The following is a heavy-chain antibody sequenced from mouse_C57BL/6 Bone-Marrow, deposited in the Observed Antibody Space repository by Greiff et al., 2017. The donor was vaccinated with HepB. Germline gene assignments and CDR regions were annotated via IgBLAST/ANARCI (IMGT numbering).Heavy chain of an antibody. J-gene: IGHJ1*03. CDR1: GYTFTSYG. D-gene: IGHD1-1*01. Sequence: QVQLKESGAELARPGASVKLSCKASGYTFTSYGISWVKQRTGQGLEWIGEIYPRSGNTYYNEKFKGKATLTADKSSSTAYMELRSLTSEDSAVYFCARSPYYYGSSYPVWGTGTTVTVSS. CDR3: ARSPYYYGSSYPV. CDR2: IYPRSGNT. V-gene: IGHV1-81*01.